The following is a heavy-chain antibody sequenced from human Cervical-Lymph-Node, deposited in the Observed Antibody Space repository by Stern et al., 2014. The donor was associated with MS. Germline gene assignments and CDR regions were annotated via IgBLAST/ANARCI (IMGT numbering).Heavy chain of an antibody. D-gene: IGHD2-15*01. V-gene: IGHV4-59*08. Sequence: QVQLQESGPGLVKPSETLSLTCTVSGGSISSYYWSWIRQPPGKGLEWIGYIFHSGSTNPNPSLKRRVTISVDTSKKQFSLKLSSVTAADTAVYYCARYCSGSNCSGFDYWGQGTLVTVSS. J-gene: IGHJ4*02. CDR1: GGSISSYY. CDR3: ARYCSGSNCSGFDY. CDR2: IFHSGST.